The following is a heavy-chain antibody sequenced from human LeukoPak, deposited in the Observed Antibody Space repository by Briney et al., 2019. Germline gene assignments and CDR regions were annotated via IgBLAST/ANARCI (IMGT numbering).Heavy chain of an antibody. J-gene: IGHJ4*02. D-gene: IGHD3-22*01. CDR2: ISAYNGNT. CDR1: GHTFTSYG. V-gene: IGHV1-18*01. CDR3: ARDLVPPNYYDSSGYYPNYDY. Sequence: PSEKVSCKASGHTFTSYGISWVRQAPGQGFECMGWISAYNGNTNYAQKLHGRVTMTTDTSTSTAYMELRSLRSDDTVVYYCARDLVPPNYYDSSGYYPNYDYCGQGTLVTVSS.